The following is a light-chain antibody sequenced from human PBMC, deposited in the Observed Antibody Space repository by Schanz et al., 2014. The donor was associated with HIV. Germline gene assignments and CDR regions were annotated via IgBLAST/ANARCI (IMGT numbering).Light chain of an antibody. CDR1: SSDVGGYNY. CDR3: SSYAGSNSVI. CDR2: EVS. J-gene: IGLJ2*01. V-gene: IGLV2-8*01. Sequence: QSALTQPPSASGSPGQSVTISCTGTSSDVGGYNYVSWYQQHPGKAPKLMIYEVSKRPSGVPDRFSGSKSGNTASLTVSGHQAEDEADYYCSSYAGSNSVIFGGGTKLTVL.